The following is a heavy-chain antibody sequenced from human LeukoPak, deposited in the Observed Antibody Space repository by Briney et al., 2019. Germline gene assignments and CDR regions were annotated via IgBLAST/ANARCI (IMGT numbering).Heavy chain of an antibody. CDR1: GFTFSSYL. V-gene: IGHV3-74*01. D-gene: IGHD4/OR15-4a*01. Sequence: GGSLRLSCAASGFTFSSYLMHWVRQAPGKGLVWVSRINTDGSTTNYADSVKGRFTISRDNAKNTLYLQMNSLRVEDTAVYYCARDLDYKLDYWGQGTLVTASS. J-gene: IGHJ4*02. CDR2: INTDGSTT. CDR3: ARDLDYKLDY.